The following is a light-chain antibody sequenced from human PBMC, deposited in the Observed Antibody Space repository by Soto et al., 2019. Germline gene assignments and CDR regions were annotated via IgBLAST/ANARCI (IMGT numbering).Light chain of an antibody. J-gene: IGKJ1*01. CDR3: QQYDTYWT. Sequence: DIQMTHSPSTLSASVGDRVTITFRSSQSISNRLAWYQQKPGKAPKVLIYDASSLESGVPSRFSGSGSGTEFTLTIRSLQSDDFATYYCQQYDTYWTFGQGTKVDIK. V-gene: IGKV1-5*01. CDR2: DAS. CDR1: QSISNR.